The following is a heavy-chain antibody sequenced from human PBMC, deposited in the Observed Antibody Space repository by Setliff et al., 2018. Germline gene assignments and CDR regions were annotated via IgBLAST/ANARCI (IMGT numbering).Heavy chain of an antibody. J-gene: IGHJ4*02. D-gene: IGHD5-18*01. Sequence: SVKVSCKASGGTFSSYAISWVRQAPGQGLEWMGGIIPIFGTANYAQKFQGRVTITADESTSTAYMELSSLRSEDTAVYYCARSPFPVDTVMVTTFDSWGQGTLVTVSS. CDR3: ARSPFPVDTVMVTTFDS. CDR1: GGTFSSYA. V-gene: IGHV1-69*13. CDR2: IIPIFGTA.